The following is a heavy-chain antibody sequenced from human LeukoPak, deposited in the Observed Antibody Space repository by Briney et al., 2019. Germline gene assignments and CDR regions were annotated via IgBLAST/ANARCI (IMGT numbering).Heavy chain of an antibody. V-gene: IGHV4-39*01. CDR2: IFHSGST. CDR1: GGSISSSVHY. D-gene: IGHD3-10*01. CDR3: AIRQRGVRGNDWFHH. Sequence: PSETLSLTCTDSGGSISSSVHYWAWIRQPPGKGLEWVGSIFHSGSTYYNPSLKSQSTISVDTSRNQFSLNLKSVTAADTGLYYCAIRQRGVRGNDWFHHWGQGTLVTVSS. J-gene: IGHJ5*02.